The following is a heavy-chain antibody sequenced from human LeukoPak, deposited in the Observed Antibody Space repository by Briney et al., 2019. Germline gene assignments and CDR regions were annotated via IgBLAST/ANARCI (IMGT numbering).Heavy chain of an antibody. Sequence: GGSLRLSCAASGFTFSDYPMNWVRQAPGKGLEWISNIRTNIENTMFYADSVKGRFTISRDNAKNSLYLQMNGLRAEDTAVYYCARTSDRTGDYVNAFDIWGQGTMVTVSS. CDR1: GFTFSDYP. J-gene: IGHJ3*02. CDR2: IRTNIENTM. V-gene: IGHV3-48*04. CDR3: ARTSDRTGDYVNAFDI. D-gene: IGHD4-17*01.